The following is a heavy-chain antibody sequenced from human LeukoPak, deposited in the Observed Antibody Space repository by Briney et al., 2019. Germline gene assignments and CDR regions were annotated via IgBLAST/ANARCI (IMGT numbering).Heavy chain of an antibody. J-gene: IGHJ4*02. V-gene: IGHV3-53*05. CDR2: IYMNGVT. Sequence: QAGGSLRLSCAASGFTVSANYMSWVRQAPAKGLEWVSVIYMNGVTYHADSVKGRFTISRDDSRNTVYLQMNSLRVDDTAVYYCAKGGRWLLGSLYFDYWGQGALVTVSS. D-gene: IGHD5-12*01. CDR1: GFTVSANY. CDR3: AKGGRWLLGSLYFDY.